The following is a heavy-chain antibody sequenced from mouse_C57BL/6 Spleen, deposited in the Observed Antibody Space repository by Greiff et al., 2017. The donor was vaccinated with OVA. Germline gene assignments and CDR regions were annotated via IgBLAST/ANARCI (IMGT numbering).Heavy chain of an antibody. CDR1: GYTFTSYW. V-gene: IGHV1-61*01. D-gene: IGHD1-1*01. J-gene: IGHJ2*01. CDR3: ARKDYGSSYSY. Sequence: QVQLQQPGAELVRPGSSVKLSCKASGYTFTSYWMDWVKQRPGQGLEWIGNIYPSDSETHYNQKFKDKATLTVDKSSSTAYRQLSSLTSEDSAVYYCARKDYGSSYSYWGKGTTLTVSS. CDR2: IYPSDSET.